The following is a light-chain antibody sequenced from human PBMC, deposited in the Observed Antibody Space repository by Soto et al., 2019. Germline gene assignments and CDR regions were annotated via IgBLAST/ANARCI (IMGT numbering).Light chain of an antibody. CDR2: DAS. Sequence: EIVLTQSPATLSLSPGERATLSCRASQSVSSYLAWYQQKPGQAPRLLIYDASNRATGIPARFSGSGSGTDFTLTISSLEPEDFAVYYCQQRSNWPRRMTVGQVTRLEIK. CDR1: QSVSSY. CDR3: QQRSNWPRRMT. J-gene: IGKJ5*01. V-gene: IGKV3-11*01.